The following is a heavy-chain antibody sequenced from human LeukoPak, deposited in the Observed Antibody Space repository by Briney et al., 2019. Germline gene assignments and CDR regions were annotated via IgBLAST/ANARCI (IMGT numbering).Heavy chain of an antibody. CDR2: IGGNGDTS. CDR3: ATRHEYSYPY. Sequence: SGGSLRLSCVASGFTFYNYAMHWVRQAPGKGLEYVSAIGGNGDTSYYADSVKGRFTISRDSSKNTVYLQLGSLRTEDMAVYYCATRHEYSYPYWGQGTLVTVSS. J-gene: IGHJ4*02. V-gene: IGHV3-64*02. D-gene: IGHD5-18*01. CDR1: GFTFYNYA.